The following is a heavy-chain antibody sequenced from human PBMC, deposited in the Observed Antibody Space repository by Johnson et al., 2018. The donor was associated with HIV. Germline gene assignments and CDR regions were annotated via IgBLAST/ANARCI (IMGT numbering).Heavy chain of an antibody. CDR1: GFTVSSNY. CDR3: ARVGASRFDAFHV. J-gene: IGHJ3*01. D-gene: IGHD3-16*01. CDR2: VYSGGNT. V-gene: IGHV3-66*01. Sequence: VQLVESGGGLVQPGGSLRLSCAASGFTVSSNYMSWVRQAPGKGLEWVSIVYSGGNTYYTDSVKGRFTISRDNSKNTLYLQINSLRAEDTAVYYCARVGASRFDAFHVWGQGTMVTVSS.